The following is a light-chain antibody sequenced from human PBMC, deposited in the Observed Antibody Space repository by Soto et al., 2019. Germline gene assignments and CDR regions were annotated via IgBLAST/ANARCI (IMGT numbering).Light chain of an antibody. CDR2: GNS. Sequence: QSVLTQPPSVSGAPGQRVTISCTGSSSNIGAGYDVHWYQHLPGTAPKLLIYGNSDRPSGVPDRFSGSKSGTSASLAITGLQAEDEADYHCQSYDSSLRGRVFGGGTKLTVL. CDR1: SSNIGAGYD. V-gene: IGLV1-40*01. J-gene: IGLJ3*02. CDR3: QSYDSSLRGRV.